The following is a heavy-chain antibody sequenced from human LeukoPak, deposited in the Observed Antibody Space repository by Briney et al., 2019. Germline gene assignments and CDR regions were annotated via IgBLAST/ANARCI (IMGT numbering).Heavy chain of an antibody. CDR3: ARELESQGRTPGNAFDI. CDR1: GFTFSDYY. J-gene: IGHJ3*02. D-gene: IGHD3-3*01. CDR2: ISSSGSTI. Sequence: GGSLRLSCAASGFTFSDYYMSWIRQAPGKGLEWVSYISSSGSTIYYADSVKGRFTISRDNAKNSLYLQMNSLRAEDTAVYYCARELESQGRTPGNAFDIWGQGTMVTASS. V-gene: IGHV3-11*04.